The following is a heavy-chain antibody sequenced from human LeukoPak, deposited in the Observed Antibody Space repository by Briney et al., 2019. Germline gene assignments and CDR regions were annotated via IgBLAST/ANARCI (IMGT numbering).Heavy chain of an antibody. Sequence: GGSLRLSCAASGFTFSSYSMNWVRQAPGKGLEWGSSISSSSSYIYYADSVKGRFTISRDNAKNSLYLQMNSLGAEDTAVYYCARRGTSSSWAHFDYWGQGTLVTVSS. J-gene: IGHJ4*02. CDR2: ISSSSSYI. CDR3: ARRGTSSSWAHFDY. V-gene: IGHV3-21*04. D-gene: IGHD6-13*01. CDR1: GFTFSSYS.